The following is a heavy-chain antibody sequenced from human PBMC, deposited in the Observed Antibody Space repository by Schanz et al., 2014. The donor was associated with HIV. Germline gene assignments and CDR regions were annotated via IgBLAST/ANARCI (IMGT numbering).Heavy chain of an antibody. V-gene: IGHV3-7*03. CDR2: INQDGSEF. CDR3: ARLSRGPWRLEN. CDR1: GFTFSSYA. J-gene: IGHJ4*02. Sequence: EVQLLESGGGLVQPGGSLRLSCAASGFTFSSYAMSWVRLAPGKGLEWVANINQDGSEFYYVDSVKGRFTISRDNAKKSLYLQMNSLRAEDTAVYYCARLSRGPWRLENWGQGALVTVSS. D-gene: IGHD6-25*01.